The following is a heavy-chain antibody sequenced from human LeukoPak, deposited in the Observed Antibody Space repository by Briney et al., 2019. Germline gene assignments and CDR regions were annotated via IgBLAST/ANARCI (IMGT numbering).Heavy chain of an antibody. Sequence: SETLSLTCTVSGGSISSSSYYWGWIRQPPGKGLEWIGSIYYSGSTYYNPSLKRRATISVDTSKNQFSLKLSSVTAADTAVYYCARPGYYYDSSGYHYRDYWGQGTLVTVSS. D-gene: IGHD3-22*01. J-gene: IGHJ4*02. CDR2: IYYSGST. CDR3: ARPGYYYDSSGYHYRDY. CDR1: GGSISSSSYY. V-gene: IGHV4-39*01.